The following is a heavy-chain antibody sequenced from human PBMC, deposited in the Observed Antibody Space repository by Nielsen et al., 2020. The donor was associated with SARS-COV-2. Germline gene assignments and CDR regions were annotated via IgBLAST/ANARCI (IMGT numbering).Heavy chain of an antibody. Sequence: SVKVSCKTSGFTFTSSAVQWVRQARGQRLEWIGWIVAGSGNTNYAQKFQERVTITRDMSTSTAYMELSSLRSEDTAVYYCAAEVGGSYFDYWGQGTLVTVSS. CDR3: AAEVGGSYFDY. V-gene: IGHV1-58*01. J-gene: IGHJ4*02. D-gene: IGHD1-26*01. CDR1: GFTFTSSA. CDR2: IVAGSGNT.